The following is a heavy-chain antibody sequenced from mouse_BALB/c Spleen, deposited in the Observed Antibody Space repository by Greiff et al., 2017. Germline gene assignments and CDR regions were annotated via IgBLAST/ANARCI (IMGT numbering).Heavy chain of an antibody. CDR3: ARKSFAY. J-gene: IGHJ3*01. CDR2: IWSGGST. V-gene: IGHV2-2*02. Sequence: QVQLKESGPGLVQPSQSLSITCTVSGFSLTSYGVHWVRQSPGKGLEWLGVIWSGGSTGYNAAFISRLSISKDNSKSQVFFKMNSLQANDTAIYYCARKSFAYWGQGTLVTVSA. CDR1: GFSLTSYG.